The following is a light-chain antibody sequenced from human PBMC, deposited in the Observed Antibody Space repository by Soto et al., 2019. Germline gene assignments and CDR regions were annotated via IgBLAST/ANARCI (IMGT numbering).Light chain of an antibody. V-gene: IGKV1-39*01. J-gene: IGKJ5*01. CDR1: QSISTYY. CDR2: AAS. CDR3: QQYDILPIT. Sequence: DIHMTQSPSSMAASAADRVTITCRPSQSISTYYLNWYQQNPGKEHKLRIDAASTLQGGVPPRFSGSGSGTDFTLAISSLQPEDIGTYYCQQYDILPITFGRGTRLEIK.